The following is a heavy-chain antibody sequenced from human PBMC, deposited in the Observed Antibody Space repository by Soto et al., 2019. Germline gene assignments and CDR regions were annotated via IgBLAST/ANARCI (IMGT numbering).Heavy chain of an antibody. V-gene: IGHV3-48*03. CDR2: ISSSGSTI. CDR1: GFTFSSYE. D-gene: IGHD3-22*01. J-gene: IGHJ3*02. Sequence: PGGSLRLSCAASGFTFSSYEMNWVRQAPGKGLEWVSYISSSGSTIYYADSVKGRFTISRDNAKNSLYLQMNSLRAEDTAVYYCARGPPLYYYDREGAFDIWGPGTMVTVSS. CDR3: ARGPPLYYYDREGAFDI.